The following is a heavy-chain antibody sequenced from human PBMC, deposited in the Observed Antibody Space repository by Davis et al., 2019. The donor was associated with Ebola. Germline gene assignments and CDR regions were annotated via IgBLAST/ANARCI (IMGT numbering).Heavy chain of an antibody. CDR2: ISYDGSNK. D-gene: IGHD6-13*01. V-gene: IGHV3-30*18. J-gene: IGHJ4*02. CDR3: AKGDKSSS. Sequence: GGSLRLSCAASGFTFSSYSMNWVRQAPGKGLEWVAVISYDGSNKYYADSVKGRFTISRDNSKNTLYLQMNSLRAEDTAVYYCAKGDKSSSWGQGTLVTVSS. CDR1: GFTFSSYS.